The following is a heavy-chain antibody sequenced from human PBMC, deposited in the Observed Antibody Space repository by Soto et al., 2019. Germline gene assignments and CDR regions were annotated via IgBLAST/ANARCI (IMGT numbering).Heavy chain of an antibody. CDR3: AHSIPRTVFGLGTKTAIYFDS. Sequence: QITLNESGPTVVKPAETLTLTCTFSGFSLTTSGVGVGWIRQSPGKAPEWLALIYWDDDKRYSGSLKSRLTITKDTSKNQVVLTTASVCPADTATYYCAHSIPRTVFGLGTKTAIYFDSWGQGTPVVVSS. D-gene: IGHD3-3*01. J-gene: IGHJ4*02. CDR1: GFSLTTSGVG. V-gene: IGHV2-5*02. CDR2: IYWDDDK.